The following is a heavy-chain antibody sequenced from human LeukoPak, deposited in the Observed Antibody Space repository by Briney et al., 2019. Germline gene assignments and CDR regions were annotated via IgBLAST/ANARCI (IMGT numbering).Heavy chain of an antibody. CDR3: ARDRPPVLTGTQDNWFDP. CDR1: GYTFTGYY. V-gene: IGHV1-2*02. D-gene: IGHD1-7*01. Sequence: ASVKVSCKASGYTFTGYYMHWVRQAPGLGLEWMGWINPNSGGTNYAQKFQGRVTMTRDTSISTAYMELSRLRSDDTAVYYCARDRPPVLTGTQDNWFDPWGQGTLVTVSS. CDR2: INPNSGGT. J-gene: IGHJ5*02.